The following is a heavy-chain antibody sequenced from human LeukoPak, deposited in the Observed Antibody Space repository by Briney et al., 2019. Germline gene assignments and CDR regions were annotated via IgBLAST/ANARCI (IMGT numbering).Heavy chain of an antibody. V-gene: IGHV3-53*01. CDR1: GFTFGDYA. Sequence: GSLRLSCTASGFTFGDYAMSWVRQAPGKGLEWVSVIYSHGTTYYADSVRGRFTISRDNSKNTLYLQMNGLRAEDTAVYYCTKEGSSKADYWGQGTLVTVSS. J-gene: IGHJ4*02. CDR3: TKEGSSKADY. CDR2: IYSHGTT. D-gene: IGHD3-10*01.